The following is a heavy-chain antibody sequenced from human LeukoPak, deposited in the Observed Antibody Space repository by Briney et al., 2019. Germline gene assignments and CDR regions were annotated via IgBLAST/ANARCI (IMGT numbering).Heavy chain of an antibody. CDR1: GGSISRSNYY. V-gene: IGHV4-39*01. CDR3: ARLHTTVPPRD. J-gene: IGHJ4*02. D-gene: IGHD1-1*01. CDR2: IYYSGST. Sequence: PSETLSLTCTVSGGSISRSNYYWGWIRQPPGKGLEWIGSIYYSGSTYYNSSLQSRVTISVDTSKDQFSLKLSPVTAADTAVYYCARLHTTVPPRDWGQGTLVTVSS.